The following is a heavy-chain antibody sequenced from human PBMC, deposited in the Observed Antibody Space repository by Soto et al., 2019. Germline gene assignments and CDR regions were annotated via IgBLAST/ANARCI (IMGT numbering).Heavy chain of an antibody. CDR2: IGVSHSHI. V-gene: IGHV3-21*01. J-gene: IGHJ6*02. Sequence: GGSLRLSCAASGFTFSSYNMNWVRQAPGKGLEWVAAIGVSHSHIYYADSVKGRFTISRDDAKNSLYLQMNSLRAEDTAVYYCARDLDDSSGYGPLGMDVWGQGTTVTVSS. D-gene: IGHD3-22*01. CDR3: ARDLDDSSGYGPLGMDV. CDR1: GFTFSSYN.